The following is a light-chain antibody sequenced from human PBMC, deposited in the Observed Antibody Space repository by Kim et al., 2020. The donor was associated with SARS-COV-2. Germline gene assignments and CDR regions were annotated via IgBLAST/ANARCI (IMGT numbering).Light chain of an antibody. CDR2: AAS. Sequence: EIVLTQSPGTLSLSPGERATLSCRASQSISSSYLAWYQQKLGQAPRLLIYAASNRATGIPDRFSGSGSGTDFTLTISRLEPEDFAVYYCQQYGSPWTFGQGTKVDIK. J-gene: IGKJ1*01. V-gene: IGKV3-20*01. CDR3: QQYGSPWT. CDR1: QSISSSY.